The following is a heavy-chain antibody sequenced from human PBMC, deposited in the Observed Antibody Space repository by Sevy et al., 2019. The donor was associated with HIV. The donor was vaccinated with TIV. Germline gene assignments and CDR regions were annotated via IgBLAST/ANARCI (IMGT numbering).Heavy chain of an antibody. CDR1: GFTFSSYA. J-gene: IGHJ4*02. D-gene: IGHD2-21*02. Sequence: GGFLRLSCAASGFTFSSYAMSWVRQAPGKGLEWVSAISGSGGSTYYADSVKGRFTISRDNSKNTLYLQMNSLRAEDTAVYYCAKDRTIVVVTATLFDYWGQGTLVTVSS. CDR3: AKDRTIVVVTATLFDY. V-gene: IGHV3-23*01. CDR2: ISGSGGST.